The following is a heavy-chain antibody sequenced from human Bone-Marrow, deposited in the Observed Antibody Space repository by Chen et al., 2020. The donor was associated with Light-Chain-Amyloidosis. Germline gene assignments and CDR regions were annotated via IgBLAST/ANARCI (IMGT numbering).Heavy chain of an antibody. V-gene: IGHV5-51*01. CDR3: ARRRDGYNFDY. Sequence: EVQLEQSGPAVKKPGESLKISCKGSGYTFPNYWIGWVRQMPGKGLEWMGVNYPDDSDARYSPSSEGQVTISADKSITTAYLQWRSLKASDTAMYYCARRRDGYNFDYWGQGTLVTVSS. J-gene: IGHJ4*02. D-gene: IGHD5-12*01. CDR2: NYPDDSDA. CDR1: GYTFPNYW.